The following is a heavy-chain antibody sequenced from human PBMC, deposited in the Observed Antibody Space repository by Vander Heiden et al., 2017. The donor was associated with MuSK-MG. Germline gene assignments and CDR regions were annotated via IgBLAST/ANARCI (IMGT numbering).Heavy chain of an antibody. CDR1: GFTFSSYR. CDR2: ISSSSSYI. J-gene: IGHJ4*02. D-gene: IGHD3-10*01. CDR3: ARDPYYGSGSYYIDFDY. Sequence: EVQLVESGGGLVKPGGSLRLSCAASGFTFSSYRMNWVRQAPGKGLEWVSAISSSSSYIYYADSVKGRFTISRDNAKNSLYLQMNSRSAEDTAVYYCARDPYYGSGSYYIDFDYWAQGTLVTVSS. V-gene: IGHV3-21*01.